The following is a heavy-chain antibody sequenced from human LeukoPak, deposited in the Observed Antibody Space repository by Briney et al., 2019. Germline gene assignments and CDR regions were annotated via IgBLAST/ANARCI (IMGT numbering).Heavy chain of an antibody. Sequence: PGGSLRPSCAASGFTFDDYAMHWVRHAPGKGLEWVSLISCDGGSTYYADSVKGRFTISRDNSKNSLYLQMNSLRAEDTALYYCAKDISLTLVTQGFDYWGQGTLVTVSS. CDR3: AKDISLTLVTQGFDY. V-gene: IGHV3-43D*03. J-gene: IGHJ4*02. D-gene: IGHD4-23*01. CDR2: ISCDGGST. CDR1: GFTFDDYA.